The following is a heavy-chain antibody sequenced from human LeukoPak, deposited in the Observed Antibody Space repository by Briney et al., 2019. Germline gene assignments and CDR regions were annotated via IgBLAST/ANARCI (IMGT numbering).Heavy chain of an antibody. CDR2: ISGSGGRT. V-gene: IGHV3-23*01. J-gene: IGHJ4*02. CDR3: AKRGVVIRVILVGFHKEAYYFDS. D-gene: IGHD3-22*01. CDR1: GITLSNYG. Sequence: PGGSLRLSCAVSGITLSNYGMSWARQAPGKGLEWVAGISGSGGRTDYADSVKGRFTISRDNSKNTLYLQMNSLRAEDTAVYFCAKRGVVIRVILVGFHKEAYYFDSWGQGALVTVSS.